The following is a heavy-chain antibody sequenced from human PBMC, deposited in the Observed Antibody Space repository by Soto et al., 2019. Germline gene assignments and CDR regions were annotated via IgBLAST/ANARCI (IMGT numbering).Heavy chain of an antibody. CDR1: GFTFSNYA. V-gene: IGHV3-23*01. J-gene: IGHJ4*02. CDR2: VSATVGTT. D-gene: IGHD3-16*01. CDR3: AKDRLAGGFDY. Sequence: PGGSLRLSCAASGFTFSNYAMSWVRQAPGKGLEWVSLVSATVGTTYYTDSVKGRFTISRDNSRNTVYLQMNSLRADDTAVYYCAKDRLAGGFDYWGQGTLATVSS.